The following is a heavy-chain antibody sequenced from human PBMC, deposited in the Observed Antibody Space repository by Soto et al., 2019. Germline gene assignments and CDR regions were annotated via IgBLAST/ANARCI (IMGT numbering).Heavy chain of an antibody. CDR2: ISAYNGDT. J-gene: IGHJ4*02. D-gene: IGHD3-22*01. CDR1: RVTFTCCC. CDR3: ARDVTMIVVALGY. V-gene: IGHV1-18*01. Sequence: ASVKPSSKASRVTFTCCCSCWLQQAPGQGLEWMGWISAYNGDTNYAQKLQGRVTMTTDTSTSTAYMELRSLRSDDTAVYYCARDVTMIVVALGYWGQGTLVTVSS.